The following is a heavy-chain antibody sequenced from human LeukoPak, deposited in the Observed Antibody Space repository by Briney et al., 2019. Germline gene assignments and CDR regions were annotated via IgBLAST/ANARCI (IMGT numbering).Heavy chain of an antibody. J-gene: IGHJ4*02. CDR1: GDSISSGGYS. CDR3: ARVRTPEYYFDY. V-gene: IGHV4-30-2*01. D-gene: IGHD1-1*01. Sequence: SQTLSLTCAVSGDSISSGGYSWSWIRQPPGKGLEWIGYIYHSGSTYYNPSLKSRVTISVDRSKNQFSLKLSSVTAADTAVYYCARVRTPEYYFDYWGQGTLVTVSS. CDR2: IYHSGST.